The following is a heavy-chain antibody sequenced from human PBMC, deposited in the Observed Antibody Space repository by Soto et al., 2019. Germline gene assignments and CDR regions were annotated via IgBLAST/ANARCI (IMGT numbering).Heavy chain of an antibody. J-gene: IGHJ4*02. V-gene: IGHV1-69*08. Sequence: QVQLVQSGAEVKKPGSSVKVSCKASGGTFSSYTISWVRQAPGQGLEWMGRIIPILGIANYAQKFQGRVTITADKATSTAYMELSILRSEDTAVYYCARDKAYCGGDCYSDWGQGTLVTVSS. CDR1: GGTFSSYT. D-gene: IGHD2-21*02. CDR3: ARDKAYCGGDCYSD. CDR2: IIPILGIA.